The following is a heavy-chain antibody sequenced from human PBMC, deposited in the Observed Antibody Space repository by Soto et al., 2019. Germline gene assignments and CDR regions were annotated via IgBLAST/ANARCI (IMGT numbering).Heavy chain of an antibody. CDR3: ARTYYYDSSGYYPGFYFDY. V-gene: IGHV4-59*01. CDR2: TYYSGST. CDR1: GGSISSYF. Sequence: SETLSLTCTVSGGSISSYFWSWIRQPPGKGLEWIGNTYYSGSTKYNSSLKSRVTVSLDTSKNQFSLKLTSVTAADTAVYYCARTYYYDSSGYYPGFYFDYWGQGTLVTVSS. D-gene: IGHD3-22*01. J-gene: IGHJ4*02.